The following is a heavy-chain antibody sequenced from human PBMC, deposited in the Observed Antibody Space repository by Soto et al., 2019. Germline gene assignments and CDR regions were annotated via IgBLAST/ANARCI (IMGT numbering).Heavy chain of an antibody. Sequence: XAVKVSCKASGYPFSSYYRHWVRQAPGQGLEWMGIINPSGGSTSYAQKFQGRVTMTRDTSTSTVYMELSSLRSEDTAVYYCAVAVITRGAFDIWGQRTRVSVSS. CDR3: AVAVITRGAFDI. V-gene: IGHV1-46*01. CDR2: INPSGGST. CDR1: GYPFSSYY. J-gene: IGHJ3*02. D-gene: IGHD3-22*01.